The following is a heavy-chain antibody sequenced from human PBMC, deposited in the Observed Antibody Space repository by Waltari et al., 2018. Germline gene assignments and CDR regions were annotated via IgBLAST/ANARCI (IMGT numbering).Heavy chain of an antibody. CDR1: GFTFADYV. CDR2: ISWNRDYR. D-gene: IGHD1-26*01. Sequence: EVYLVESGGALVQPGRSLRLSCAAAGFTFADYVMHWVRHGPGNGLGWGAGISWNRDYRGHANSVKGRFTISRDNGKNTVYLQMNSLRPEDTALYYCTKAQYGYGGSYDWFDPWGQGTLVTVSS. J-gene: IGHJ5*02. CDR3: TKAQYGYGGSYDWFDP. V-gene: IGHV3-9*01.